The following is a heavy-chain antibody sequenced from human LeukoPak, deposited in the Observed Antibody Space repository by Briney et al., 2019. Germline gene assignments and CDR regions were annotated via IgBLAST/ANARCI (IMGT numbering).Heavy chain of an antibody. D-gene: IGHD1-26*01. V-gene: IGHV4-59*01. CDR2: IYYTGST. CDR1: GGSISGYY. J-gene: IGHJ4*02. Sequence: SETLSLTCTVSGGSISGYYWSWIRQPPGKGLEWIGYIYYTGSTNYNPSLKSRVTISVDTSKNQFSLKLSSVTAADTAVYYCARVGSGSYRGFGYFDYWGQGTLVTVSS. CDR3: ARVGSGSYRGFGYFDY.